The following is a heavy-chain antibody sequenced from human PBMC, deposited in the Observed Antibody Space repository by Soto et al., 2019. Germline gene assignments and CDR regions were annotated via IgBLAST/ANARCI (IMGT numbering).Heavy chain of an antibody. CDR2: VYNSGST. Sequence: SETLCLTCTVSGGSITSYNGNWLRQPPGKALEWIGYVYNSGSTNYNPSLKSRVTISVDTSKNQFSLKVNSVTAADTAVYYCARRAVVAVTGSLDNWLDPWGQGILVTVSS. CDR1: GGSITSYN. D-gene: IGHD2-21*01. J-gene: IGHJ5*02. CDR3: ARRAVVAVTGSLDNWLDP. V-gene: IGHV4-59*01.